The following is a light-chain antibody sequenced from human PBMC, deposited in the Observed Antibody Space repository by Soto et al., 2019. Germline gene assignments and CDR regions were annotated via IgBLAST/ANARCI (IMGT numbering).Light chain of an antibody. V-gene: IGKV1-5*03. CDR2: KAS. J-gene: IGKJ3*01. CDR3: QQGGFT. CDR1: QNINSW. Sequence: DIQMTQSPSTLSASLGDRVTITCRASQNINSWLAWYQQKPGKAPNLLIYKASSLENGVPSRFSGSGSGTEFTLTISSLQPDDFATYYCQQGGFTFGPGTKVDIK.